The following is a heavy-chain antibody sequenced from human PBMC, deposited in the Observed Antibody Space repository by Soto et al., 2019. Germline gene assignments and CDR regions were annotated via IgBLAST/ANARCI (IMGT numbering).Heavy chain of an antibody. CDR3: ARGLGGYGSGEGYFDY. J-gene: IGHJ4*02. D-gene: IGHD3-10*01. V-gene: IGHV4-31*03. CDR2: IYYSGNT. CDR1: GGSISSGGYY. Sequence: QVQLQESGPGLVKPSQTLSLTCTVSGGSISSGGYYWSWIRQHPGKGLEWIGYIYYSGNTYYNPSLKGRVTISVDTSKSQFSLKLSSVTAADTAVYYCARGLGGYGSGEGYFDYWGQGTLVTVSS.